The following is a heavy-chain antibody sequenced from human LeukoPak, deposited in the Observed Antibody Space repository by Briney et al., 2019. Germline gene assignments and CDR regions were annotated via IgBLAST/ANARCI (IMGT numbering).Heavy chain of an antibody. D-gene: IGHD3-10*01. Sequence: PSATLSLTCAVYSGSFSGYYWSWIRQPPGKGLEWIGEINHSGSTNYNPSLKSRVTISVDTSKNQFSLKLSSVTAADTAVYYCARAVEYYYGSGSYYFDYWGQGTLVTVSS. CDR3: ARAVEYYYGSGSYYFDY. J-gene: IGHJ4*02. V-gene: IGHV4-34*01. CDR1: SGSFSGYY. CDR2: INHSGST.